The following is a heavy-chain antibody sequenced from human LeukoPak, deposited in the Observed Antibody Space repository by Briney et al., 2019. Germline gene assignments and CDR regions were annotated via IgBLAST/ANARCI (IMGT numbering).Heavy chain of an antibody. D-gene: IGHD6-13*01. V-gene: IGHV3-9*01. CDR3: ARVGSSWYYAFDI. CDR1: GFTFDDYA. Sequence: GGSLRLSCAASGFTFDDYAMHWVRQAPGKGLEWVSGISWNSGSIGYADSVKGRFTISRDNAKNSLYLQMNSLRAEDTALYYCARVGSSWYYAFDIWGQGTMVTVSS. CDR2: ISWNSGSI. J-gene: IGHJ3*02.